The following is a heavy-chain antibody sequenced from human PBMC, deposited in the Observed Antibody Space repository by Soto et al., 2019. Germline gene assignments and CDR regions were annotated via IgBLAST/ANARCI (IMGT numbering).Heavy chain of an antibody. CDR1: GFRFRIFP. CDR3: ARDPKTSGGQHWAFNYFDS. Sequence: GGALRPSLAGPGFRFRIFPMHLVPPAPGKGAEWVALISYDGTNKFYADSVKGRFTISRDNSKSTLYLQVDSLRPEDAAVYYCARDPKTSGGQHWAFNYFDSWGQGTLVTVSS. V-gene: IGHV3-30-3*01. J-gene: IGHJ4*02. D-gene: IGHD7-27*01. CDR2: ISYDGTNK.